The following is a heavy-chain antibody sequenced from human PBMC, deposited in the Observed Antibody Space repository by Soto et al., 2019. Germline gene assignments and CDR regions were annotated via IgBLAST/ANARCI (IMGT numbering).Heavy chain of an antibody. D-gene: IGHD1-20*01. Sequence: PWETLSLTCTVSGDSISSYYWSWFRQPAGKGLEWIGRFYSSGSANYNPSLQSRVTMSIDTSNNQFSLELRSVAAADTAVYYCARGPNWNYYYYGVDVWGQGTTVTVSS. CDR2: FYSSGSA. CDR1: GDSISSYY. J-gene: IGHJ6*02. V-gene: IGHV4-4*07. CDR3: ARGPNWNYYYYGVDV.